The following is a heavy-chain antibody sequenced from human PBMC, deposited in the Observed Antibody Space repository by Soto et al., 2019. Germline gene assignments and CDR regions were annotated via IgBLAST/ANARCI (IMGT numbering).Heavy chain of an antibody. J-gene: IGHJ4*02. CDR3: ARQWGVMVRGGDY. CDR1: GFTFSSDS. Sequence: EVQLVESGGGLVQPGGSLRLSCAASGFTFSSDSMNWVRQAPGKGLEWVSYISSSSSTIYYADSVKGRFTISRDNSKNSLYLQMNSLRAEDTAVDYCARQWGVMVRGGDYCGQGTLVTVSS. D-gene: IGHD3-10*01. V-gene: IGHV3-48*01. CDR2: ISSSSSTI.